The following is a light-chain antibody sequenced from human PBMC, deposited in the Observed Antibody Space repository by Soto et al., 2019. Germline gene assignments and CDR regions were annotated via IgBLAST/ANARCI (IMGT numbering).Light chain of an antibody. V-gene: IGKV3-20*01. CDR3: QQYGSSSYT. CDR2: DAS. J-gene: IGKJ2*01. Sequence: EIVLTQSPGTLSLSPGERATLSCRASQNINSRYLAWYQQKPGQAPRLLIYDASSRATGIPDRFSGSGSGTDFTLTISRLEPEDFAVYYCQQYGSSSYTFGQGTKLEIK. CDR1: QNINSRY.